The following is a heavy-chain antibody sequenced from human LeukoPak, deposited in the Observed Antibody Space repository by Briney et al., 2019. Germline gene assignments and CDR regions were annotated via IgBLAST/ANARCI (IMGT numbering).Heavy chain of an antibody. J-gene: IGHJ2*01. CDR2: IHTSGST. Sequence: PSETLSLTGTVSGGSIMSFYWSWIRQPAGKGLEWIGRIHTSGSTNYNPSLKSRVTMSIDTSKNQFSLHLTSVTAADTAVYFCARRATSSNWYFDLWGRGTLVTVSS. CDR1: GGSIMSFY. V-gene: IGHV4-4*07. D-gene: IGHD2-2*01. CDR3: ARRATSSNWYFDL.